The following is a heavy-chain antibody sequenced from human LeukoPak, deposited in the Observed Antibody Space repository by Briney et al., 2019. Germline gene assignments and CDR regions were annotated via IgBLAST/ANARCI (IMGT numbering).Heavy chain of an antibody. Sequence: GGSLRLSCAASGFTLSSYWMHWVRQGPGKGLMWGARIYSDGSCTIYADSVKGRFTISRDNAKNTLYLQMNSLRAEDTAVYYCARDGRFDYSSSSYLDYWGQGTLVTVSS. CDR1: GFTLSSYW. J-gene: IGHJ4*02. CDR2: IYSDGSCT. CDR3: ARDGRFDYSSSSYLDY. V-gene: IGHV3-74*01. D-gene: IGHD6-6*01.